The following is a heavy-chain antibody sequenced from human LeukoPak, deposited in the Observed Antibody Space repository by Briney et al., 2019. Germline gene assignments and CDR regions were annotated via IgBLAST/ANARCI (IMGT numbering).Heavy chain of an antibody. D-gene: IGHD6-13*01. V-gene: IGHV3-30*01. J-gene: IGHJ4*02. CDR2: ISYDGSNK. CDR1: GFTFSSYA. CDR3: ARAVGQQRFDY. Sequence: GSLRLSCAASGFTFSSYAMHWVRQAPGKGLEWVAVISYDGSNKYYADSVKGRFTISRDNSKNTLYLLMNSLRAEDTAVYYCARAVGQQRFDYWGQGTLVTVSS.